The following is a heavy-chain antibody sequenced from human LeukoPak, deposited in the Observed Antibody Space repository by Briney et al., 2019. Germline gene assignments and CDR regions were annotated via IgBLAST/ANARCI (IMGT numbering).Heavy chain of an antibody. J-gene: IGHJ6*03. CDR3: ARGPYASGSYGRRGWVHYMDV. D-gene: IGHD3-10*01. V-gene: IGHV3-20*04. CDR2: LNWNGGST. Sequence: GGSLRLSCAASGFTFDDYGMSWVRQAPGKGLEWVSGLNWNGGSTGYADSVKGRFTISRDNAKNSLYLQMNSLRAEDTAVYYCARGPYASGSYGRRGWVHYMDVWGKGTTVTISS. CDR1: GFTFDDYG.